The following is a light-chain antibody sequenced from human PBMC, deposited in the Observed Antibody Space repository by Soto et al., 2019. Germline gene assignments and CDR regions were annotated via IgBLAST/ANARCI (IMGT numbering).Light chain of an antibody. CDR2: EVN. CDR3: SSYKSSNTHV. Sequence: QSVLTQPASVSGSPGQSITISCTGKSSDVGGYNFVSWLQQHPGKAPKLMIYEVNERPSGVSNRFSGSKSGNTASLTISGLQAEDEADYYCSSYKSSNTHVFGTGTKVTVL. V-gene: IGLV2-14*01. CDR1: SSDVGGYNF. J-gene: IGLJ1*01.